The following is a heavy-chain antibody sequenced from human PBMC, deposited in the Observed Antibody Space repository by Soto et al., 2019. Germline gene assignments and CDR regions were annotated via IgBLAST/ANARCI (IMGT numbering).Heavy chain of an antibody. CDR3: ARLFHVDVAMTLNHY. V-gene: IGHV4-39*01. D-gene: IGHD5-18*01. CDR2: IHYSGNT. J-gene: IGHJ4*02. CDR1: GDSISSSAYY. Sequence: QLQLQESGPGLVKPSETLSLTCTVSGDSISSSAYYWGWIRQPPGKGLEWIGSIHYSGNTYYSPSLKSRVSISVDTSQNQFSLKLSSVTAADTAMYYCARLFHVDVAMTLNHYWGQGTLVTVSS.